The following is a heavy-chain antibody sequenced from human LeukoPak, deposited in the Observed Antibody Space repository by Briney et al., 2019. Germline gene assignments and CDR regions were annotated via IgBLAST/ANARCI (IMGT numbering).Heavy chain of an antibody. CDR3: AKPQGGLYCSGGSCSLLPDY. J-gene: IGHJ4*02. Sequence: PGGSLRLSCAASGFTFSSYGMSWVRQAPGKGLEWVSAISGSGGSTYYADSVKGRFTISRDNSKNTLYLRMNSLRAEDTAVYYCAKPQGGLYCSGGSCSLLPDYWGQGTLVTVSS. V-gene: IGHV3-23*01. CDR2: ISGSGGST. D-gene: IGHD2-15*01. CDR1: GFTFSSYG.